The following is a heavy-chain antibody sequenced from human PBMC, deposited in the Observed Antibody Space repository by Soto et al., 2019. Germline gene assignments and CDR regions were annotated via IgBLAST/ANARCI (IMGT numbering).Heavy chain of an antibody. Sequence: SDTLSLTCAVYGGSFSGYYWSWIRQPPGKGLEWIGEINHSGSTNYNPSLKSRVTISVDTSKNQFSLKLSSVTAADTAVYYCARRRVVFTGTDANHVEYWGQGTLVPGSS. D-gene: IGHD1-1*01. V-gene: IGHV4-34*01. CDR1: GGSFSGYY. CDR2: INHSGST. CDR3: ARRRVVFTGTDANHVEY. J-gene: IGHJ4*02.